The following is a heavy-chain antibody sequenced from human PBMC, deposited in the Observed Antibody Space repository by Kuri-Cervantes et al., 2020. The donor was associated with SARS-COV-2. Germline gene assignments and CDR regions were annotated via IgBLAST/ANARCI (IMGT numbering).Heavy chain of an antibody. V-gene: IGHV3-48*02. CDR2: ISSSSRTM. Sequence: GESLKISCAASGFTFSNYDVNWVRQAPGKGLEWVSYISSSSRTMYNAGSVKGRFTISRDNAKNSLYLQMNSLRDEDTAVYYCARYGFGYSAFYGMDVWGQGTTVTVSS. D-gene: IGHD6-13*01. CDR3: ARYGFGYSAFYGMDV. J-gene: IGHJ6*02. CDR1: GFTFSNYD.